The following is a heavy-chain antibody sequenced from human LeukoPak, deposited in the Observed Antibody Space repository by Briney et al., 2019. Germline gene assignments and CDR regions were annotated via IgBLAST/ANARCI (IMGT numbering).Heavy chain of an antibody. CDR2: IKQDGSEK. V-gene: IGHV3-7*01. CDR3: ARKGGATTYGYYYYYMDV. CDR1: GFTFSSYW. Sequence: YPGGSLRLSCAASGFTFSSYWMSWVRQAPGKGLEWVANIKQDGSEKYYVDSVKSRFTISRDNAKNSLYLQMNSLRAEDTAVYYCARKGGATTYGYYYYYMDVWGKGTTVTISS. J-gene: IGHJ6*03. D-gene: IGHD1-26*01.